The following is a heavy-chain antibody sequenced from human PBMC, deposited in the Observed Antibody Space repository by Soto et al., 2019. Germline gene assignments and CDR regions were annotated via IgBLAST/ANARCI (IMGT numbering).Heavy chain of an antibody. CDR2: ISASGGLK. CDR3: AREVGAPSGWLDP. Sequence: EVQLSEAGGDLRQPGGSLRISCAASGFPFTNYAMTWVRQTPGKGLEWVSGISASGGLKYYPDSVRGRFTVYRDNSKNILYLQMDNLRDEDTALYYCAREVGAPSGWLDPWGQGTQVTVSS. CDR1: GFPFTNYA. V-gene: IGHV3-23*01. J-gene: IGHJ5*02. D-gene: IGHD1-26*01.